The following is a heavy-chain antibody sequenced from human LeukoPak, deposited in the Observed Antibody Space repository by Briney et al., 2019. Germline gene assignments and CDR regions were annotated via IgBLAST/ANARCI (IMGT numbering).Heavy chain of an antibody. CDR2: INHSGST. Sequence: PSETLSLTCAVYGGSFSGYYWSWIRQPPGKGLEWIGEINHSGSTNYNPSLKSRVTISVDTSKNQFSLKLSSVTAADTAVYYCARGSRGSGGSCYRNWGPGTLVTVSS. CDR3: ARGSRGSGGSCYRN. J-gene: IGHJ4*02. V-gene: IGHV4-34*01. D-gene: IGHD2-15*01. CDR1: GGSFSGYY.